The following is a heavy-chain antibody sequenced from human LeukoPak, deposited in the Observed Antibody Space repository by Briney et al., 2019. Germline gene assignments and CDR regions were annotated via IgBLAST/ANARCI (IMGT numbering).Heavy chain of an antibody. D-gene: IGHD1-26*01. CDR1: GFAFSSYW. CDR2: IKQDGGEK. Sequence: PGGSLRLSCVASGFAFSSYWMSWVRQAPGKGLEWVANIKQDGGEKYYVDSVKGRFTISRDNAKNSLFLQMNSLRVEDTAVYYCARLGWGYYTYWGQGTLVTVSS. V-gene: IGHV3-7*01. CDR3: ARLGWGYYTY. J-gene: IGHJ4*02.